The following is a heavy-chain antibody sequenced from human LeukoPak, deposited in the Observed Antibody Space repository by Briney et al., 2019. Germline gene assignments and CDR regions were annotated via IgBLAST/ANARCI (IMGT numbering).Heavy chain of an antibody. CDR1: GFTFSSYG. CDR2: IWFDGSNK. J-gene: IGHJ2*01. Sequence: PGRSLRLSCAASGFTFSSYGMHWVRQAPGKGLEWVAVIWFDGSNKFYRDSVRGRFTISRDDSKNTLYLQMHSLRVEDTAVYYCTRDSGECRSEWYFDLWGRGALVTVSS. D-gene: IGHD2-2*01. V-gene: IGHV3-33*01. CDR3: TRDSGECRSEWYFDL.